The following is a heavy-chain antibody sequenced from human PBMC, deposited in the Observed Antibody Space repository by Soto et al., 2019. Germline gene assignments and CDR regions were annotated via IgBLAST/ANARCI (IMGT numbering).Heavy chain of an antibody. CDR3: TRLPHRGMDV. J-gene: IGHJ6*04. V-gene: IGHV4-39*01. CDR1: GGSISSSSYY. CDR2: IYYSGST. Sequence: SETLSLTCTVSGGSISSSSYYWGWIRQPPGKGLEWIGSIYYSGSTYYNPSRKSRATISVDTSKNQFSLKLSSVTAADTAVYYCTRLPHRGMDVWGKGTTVTVSS.